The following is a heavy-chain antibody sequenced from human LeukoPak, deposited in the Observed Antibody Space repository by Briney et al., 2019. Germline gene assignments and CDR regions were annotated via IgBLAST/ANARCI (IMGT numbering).Heavy chain of an antibody. V-gene: IGHV3-48*04. J-gene: IGHJ3*02. D-gene: IGHD2-15*01. CDR3: AKDIAMILDAFDI. CDR1: GFTFSSYS. CDR2: ISSSSTI. Sequence: GGSLRLSCAASGFTFSSYSMNWVRQAPGKGLEWVSYISSSSTIYYADSVKGRFTISRDNAKNSLYLQMNSLRAEDTALYYCAKDIAMILDAFDIWGQGTMVTVSS.